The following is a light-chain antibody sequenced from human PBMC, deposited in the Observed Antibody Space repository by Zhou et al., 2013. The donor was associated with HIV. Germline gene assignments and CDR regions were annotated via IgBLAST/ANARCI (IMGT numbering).Light chain of an antibody. CDR3: QQYGSSTS. CDR2: GAS. Sequence: EIVMTQSPATLSVSPGQRVTLSCRASQSVSSNLAWYQQKPGQAPRLLIYGASSRATGIPDRFSGSGSGTDFTLSISGLEPEDFAVYFCQQYGSSTSFGGGTKVEIK. V-gene: IGKV3-20*01. CDR1: QSVSSN. J-gene: IGKJ4*01.